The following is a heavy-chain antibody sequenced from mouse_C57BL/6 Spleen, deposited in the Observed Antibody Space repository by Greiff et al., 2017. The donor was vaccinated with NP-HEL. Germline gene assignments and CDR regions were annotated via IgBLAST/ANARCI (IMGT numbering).Heavy chain of an antibody. CDR3: ARGEDYDYDGAWFAY. V-gene: IGHV3-1*01. D-gene: IGHD2-4*01. J-gene: IGHJ3*01. CDR1: GYSITSGYD. Sequence: EVQLQQSGPGMVKPSQSLSLTCTVTGYSITSGYDWHWIRPFPGNKLEWMGYISYSGSTNYNPSLKSPISITPDTSKNHLFLKLNSVTTEDTATYDLARGEDYDYDGAWFAYWGQGTLVTVSA. CDR2: ISYSGST.